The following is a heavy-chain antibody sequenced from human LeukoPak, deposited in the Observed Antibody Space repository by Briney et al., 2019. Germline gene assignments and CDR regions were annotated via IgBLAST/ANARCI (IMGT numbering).Heavy chain of an antibody. Sequence: PSETLSLTCTVSGGSISSGSYYWSWIRQPAGKGLEWIGRIYTSGSTNYNPSLKSRVTISVDTSKNQFSLKLSSVTAADTAVYYCARGNGFDYWGQGTLVTVSS. CDR3: ARGNGFDY. CDR2: IYTSGST. J-gene: IGHJ4*02. V-gene: IGHV4-61*02. CDR1: GGSISSGSYY. D-gene: IGHD2-8*01.